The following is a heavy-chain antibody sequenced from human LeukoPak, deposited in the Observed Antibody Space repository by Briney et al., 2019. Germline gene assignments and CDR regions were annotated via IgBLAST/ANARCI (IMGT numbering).Heavy chain of an antibody. Sequence: PGGSLRLSCAASGFSFSRYWMHWVRQAPGKGLVWVSRMNSDGSSTNYADSVKGRFTISRDNAKNILYLQMNSLRAEDTAVYYCARHREYYDTTGHGPYYYYGMDVWGQGTTVTVSS. CDR1: GFSFSRYW. CDR2: MNSDGSST. D-gene: IGHD3-22*01. J-gene: IGHJ6*02. CDR3: ARHREYYDTTGHGPYYYYGMDV. V-gene: IGHV3-74*01.